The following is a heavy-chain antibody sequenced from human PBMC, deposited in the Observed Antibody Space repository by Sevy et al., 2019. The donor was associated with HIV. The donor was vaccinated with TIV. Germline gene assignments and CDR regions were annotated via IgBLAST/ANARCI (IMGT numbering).Heavy chain of an antibody. CDR3: TRVEGATDWGMDV. CDR1: GFTFGDYT. Sequence: GESLKISCTASGFTFGDYTVSWVRQAPGKGLEWVGFIRSKSYGGTIEYAASVKGRFTISKDTPKSIAYLQMNSLKTEDTALYFCTRVEGATDWGMDVWGQGTTVTVSS. V-gene: IGHV3-49*04. CDR2: IRSKSYGGTI. D-gene: IGHD1-26*01. J-gene: IGHJ6*02.